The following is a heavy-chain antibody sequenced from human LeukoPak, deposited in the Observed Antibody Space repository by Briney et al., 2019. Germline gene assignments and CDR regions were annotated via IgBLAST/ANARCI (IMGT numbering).Heavy chain of an antibody. J-gene: IGHJ5*02. Sequence: SETLSLTCTVSSGSISSYYWSWIRQPPGKGLEWIGYIYYSGSTNYNPSLKSRVTILVDTSKNQFSLKLSSVTAADTAVYYCARQRITMVRGVNGGKTWFDPWGQGTLVTVSS. V-gene: IGHV4-59*01. D-gene: IGHD3-10*01. CDR3: ARQRITMVRGVNGGKTWFDP. CDR2: IYYSGST. CDR1: SGSISSYY.